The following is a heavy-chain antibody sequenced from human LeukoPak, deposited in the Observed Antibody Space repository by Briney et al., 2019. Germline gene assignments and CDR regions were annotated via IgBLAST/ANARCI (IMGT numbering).Heavy chain of an antibody. CDR1: GNTFTSYY. V-gene: IGHV1-46*01. D-gene: IGHD6-13*01. CDR2: INPSGGRT. Sequence: ASVKVSCKASGNTFTSYYMHWVRQAPGQGLEWMGIINPSGGRTNYAQKFQGRVTMTRDTSTSAVYMELSSLRSEDTAMYYCASDNTAGGPFDYWGQGTQVTVSS. J-gene: IGHJ4*02. CDR3: ASDNTAGGPFDY.